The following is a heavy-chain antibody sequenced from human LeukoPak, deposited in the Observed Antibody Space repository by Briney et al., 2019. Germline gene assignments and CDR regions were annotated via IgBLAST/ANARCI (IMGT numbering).Heavy chain of an antibody. J-gene: IGHJ4*02. Sequence: SGGSLRLSCAASGFTFSSYGMHWVRQAPGKGLEWVAFIRYDGSNKYYADSVKGRFTISRDNSKNTLYLQMNSLRAEDTAVYYCATDRGELEPFYFDYWGQGTLVTVSS. D-gene: IGHD1-1*01. CDR2: IRYDGSNK. CDR1: GFTFSSYG. V-gene: IGHV3-30*02. CDR3: ATDRGELEPFYFDY.